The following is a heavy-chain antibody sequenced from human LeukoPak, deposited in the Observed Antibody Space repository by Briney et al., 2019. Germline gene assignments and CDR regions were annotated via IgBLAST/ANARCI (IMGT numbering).Heavy chain of an antibody. CDR1: GYTFTTYY. J-gene: IGHJ5*02. D-gene: IGHD2-2*02. Sequence: GASVKVSCKASGYTFTTYYLHWVRQAPRQGLEWMGWINPNSGGTNYAQKFQGRVTMTRDTSISTAYMELSRLRSDDTAVYYCARQWASAIWFDPWGQGTLVTVSS. CDR2: INPNSGGT. CDR3: ARQWASAIWFDP. V-gene: IGHV1-2*02.